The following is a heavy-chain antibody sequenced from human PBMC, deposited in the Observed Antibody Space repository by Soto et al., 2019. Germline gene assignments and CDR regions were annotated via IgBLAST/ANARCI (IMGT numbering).Heavy chain of an antibody. CDR1: GFTFSSYG. V-gene: IGHV3-33*01. CDR2: IWYDGSNK. Sequence: QVQLVESGGGVVQPGRSLRLSCEASGFTFSSYGMHWVRQAPGKGLEWVAVIWYDGSNKYYADSVKGRFTISRDNSKNTLYLQMNGLRAEDTAVYYCARDHPPNSAARRGTYYYGMGVWGQGTTVTVSS. D-gene: IGHD6-6*01. CDR3: ARDHPPNSAARRGTYYYGMGV. J-gene: IGHJ6*02.